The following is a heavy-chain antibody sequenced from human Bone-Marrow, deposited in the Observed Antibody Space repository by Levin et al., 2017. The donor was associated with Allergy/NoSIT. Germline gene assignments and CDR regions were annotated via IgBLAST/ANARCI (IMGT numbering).Heavy chain of an antibody. J-gene: IGHJ6*02. CDR2: ISAYNGNT. V-gene: IGHV1-18*01. CDR3: ARGDYGLYYYYGMDF. Sequence: ASVKVSCKASGYTFTSYGISWVRQAPGQGLEWMGWISAYNGNTNYAQKLQGRVTMTTDTSTSTAYMELRSLRSDDTAVYYCARGDYGLYYYYGMDFWGQGTTVTVSS. D-gene: IGHD4-17*01. CDR1: GYTFTSYG.